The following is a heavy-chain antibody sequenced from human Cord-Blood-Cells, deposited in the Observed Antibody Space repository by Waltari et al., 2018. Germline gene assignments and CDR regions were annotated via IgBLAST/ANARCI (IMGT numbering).Heavy chain of an antibody. CDR3: ARGIVGATTYYYYGMDV. CDR2: IIPIFGTA. J-gene: IGHJ6*02. V-gene: IGHV1-69*01. Sequence: PGQGLEWMGGIIPIFGTANYAQKFQGRVTITADESTSTAYMGLSSLGSEDTAVYYFARGIVGATTYYYYGMDVWGQGTTVTVSS. D-gene: IGHD1-26*01.